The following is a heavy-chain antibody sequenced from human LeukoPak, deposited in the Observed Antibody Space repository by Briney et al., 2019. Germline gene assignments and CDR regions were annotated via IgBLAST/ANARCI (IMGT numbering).Heavy chain of an antibody. D-gene: IGHD3-3*01. CDR1: GYSGIELD. J-gene: IGHJ3*02. Sequence: ASVKVSCKVSGYSGIELDMHWVRQAPGKGLEWMGGFAREDGGTIYARKFQGRVTMTEDPSADTADMELSSLTSEDTAAYYCATHTVSGVVTYAFHMWGRGTLVTVSS. CDR3: ATHTVSGVVTYAFHM. CDR2: FAREDGGT. V-gene: IGHV1-24*01.